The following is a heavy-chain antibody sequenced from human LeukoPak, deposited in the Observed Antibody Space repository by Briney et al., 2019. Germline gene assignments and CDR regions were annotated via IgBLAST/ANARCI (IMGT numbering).Heavy chain of an antibody. V-gene: IGHV3-21*04. J-gene: IGHJ4*02. CDR1: GFTFSSYA. CDR2: ISSSSYI. CDR3: AKERTSEGYFDY. Sequence: GGSLRLSCAASGFTFSSYAMHWVRLAPGKGLEWVSSISSSSYIYYADSVKGRFTISRDNARNSLYLQMNSLRAEDTAVYYCAKERTSEGYFDYWGQGTLVTVSS. D-gene: IGHD1-1*01.